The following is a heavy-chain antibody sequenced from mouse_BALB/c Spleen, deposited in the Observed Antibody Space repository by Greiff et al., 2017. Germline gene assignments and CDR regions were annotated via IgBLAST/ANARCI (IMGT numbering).Heavy chain of an antibody. CDR3: ARGYMITSPWFAY. D-gene: IGHD2-4*01. CDR2: IDPANGNT. V-gene: IGHV14-3*02. CDR1: GFNIKDTY. Sequence: DVQLQESGAELVKPGASVKLSCTASGFNIKDTYMHWVKQRPEQGLEWIGRIDPANGNTKYDPKFQGKATITADTSSNTAYLQLSSLTSEDTAVYYCARGYMITSPWFAYWGQGTLVTVSA. J-gene: IGHJ3*01.